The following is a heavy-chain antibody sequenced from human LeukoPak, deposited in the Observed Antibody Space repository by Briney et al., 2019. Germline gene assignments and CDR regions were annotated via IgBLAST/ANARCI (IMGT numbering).Heavy chain of an antibody. CDR2: ISGSVGST. CDR1: GFTFSKCA. D-gene: IGHD6-13*01. V-gene: IGHV3-23*01. CDR3: AKGEIAAAGTASDY. Sequence: GGSLRLSCAASGFTFSKCAMSWVRQAPGKGLEWVSTISGSVGSTYYADSVKGRFTISRDNSKNTLYLQMNSPRAEDTAVYYCAKGEIAAAGTASDYWGQGTLVTVSS. J-gene: IGHJ4*02.